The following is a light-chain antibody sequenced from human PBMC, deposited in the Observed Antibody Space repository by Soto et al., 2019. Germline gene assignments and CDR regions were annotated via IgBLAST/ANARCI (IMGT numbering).Light chain of an antibody. Sequence: QSALTQPASVSGSPGQSITISCTGTGSDIGSYNYVSWYQQHPGKAPKLMIYDVNNRPSGVSNRFSGSKSGNTASLTISGLQAEDEADYYCSSYTSTFTLYVFGTGTKLTVL. CDR2: DVN. J-gene: IGLJ1*01. V-gene: IGLV2-14*03. CDR3: SSYTSTFTLYV. CDR1: GSDIGSYNY.